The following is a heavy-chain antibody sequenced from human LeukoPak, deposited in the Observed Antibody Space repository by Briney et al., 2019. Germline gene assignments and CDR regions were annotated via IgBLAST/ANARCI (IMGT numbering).Heavy chain of an antibody. CDR2: IRSKAYGGTT. CDR1: GFTFSSYS. D-gene: IGHD5-24*01. V-gene: IGHV3-49*04. CDR3: TLSARETMAPYYYYGMDV. J-gene: IGHJ6*02. Sequence: GGSLRLSCAASGFTFSSYSMNWVRQAPGKGLEWVGFIRSKAYGGTTEYAASVKGRFTISRDDSKSIAYLQMNSLKTEDTAVYYCTLSARETMAPYYYYGMDVWGQGTTVTVSS.